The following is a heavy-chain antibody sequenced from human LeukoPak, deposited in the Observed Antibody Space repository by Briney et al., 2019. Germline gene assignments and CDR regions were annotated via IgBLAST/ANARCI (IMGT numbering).Heavy chain of an antibody. CDR3: AQLLDDNPIRWYFGL. D-gene: IGHD1-14*01. CDR1: GFTFSSYS. Sequence: GGSLRLSCAASGFTFSSYSMNWVRQAPGKGLEWVSYISSSTNTIYYADSVKGRFTISRDNAKNSLYLQMNSLRAEDTAVYYCAQLLDDNPIRWYFGLWGRGTLITVSS. J-gene: IGHJ2*01. V-gene: IGHV3-48*04. CDR2: ISSSTNTI.